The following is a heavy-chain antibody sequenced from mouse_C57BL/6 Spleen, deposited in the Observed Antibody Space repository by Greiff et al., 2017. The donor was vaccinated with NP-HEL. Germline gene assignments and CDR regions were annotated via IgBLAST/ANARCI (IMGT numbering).Heavy chain of an antibody. CDR1: GYTFTSYW. CDR2: IDPSDSYT. J-gene: IGHJ2*01. CDR3: ARSYDGYTRYFDY. Sequence: QVQLQQPGAELVMPGASVKLSCKASGYTFTSYWMHWVKQRPGQGLEWIGEIDPSDSYTNYNQKFKGKSTLTVDKSSSTAYMQISSLTSDDSAVYYCARSYDGYTRYFDYWGQGTTLTVSS. D-gene: IGHD2-3*01. V-gene: IGHV1-69*01.